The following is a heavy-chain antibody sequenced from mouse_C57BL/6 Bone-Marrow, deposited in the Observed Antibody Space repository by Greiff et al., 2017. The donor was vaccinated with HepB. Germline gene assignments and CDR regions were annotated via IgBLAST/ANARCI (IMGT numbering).Heavy chain of an antibody. CDR1: GYTFTSYW. J-gene: IGHJ3*01. CDR2: IYPGNSDT. Sequence: DVQLQESGTVLARPGASVKMSCKTSGYTFTSYWMHWVKQRPGQGLEWIGAIYPGNSDTSYNQKFKGKAKLTAVTSASTAYMELSSLTNEDSAVYYCTRSPYYSNFSWFAYWGQGTLVTVSA. D-gene: IGHD2-5*01. V-gene: IGHV1-5*01. CDR3: TRSPYYSNFSWFAY.